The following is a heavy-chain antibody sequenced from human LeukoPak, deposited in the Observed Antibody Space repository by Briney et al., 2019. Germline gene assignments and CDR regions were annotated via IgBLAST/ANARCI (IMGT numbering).Heavy chain of an antibody. CDR1: GGSISSSSYY. CDR3: ARELIQLWSPYYCYYYMDV. J-gene: IGHJ6*03. CDR2: IYYSGST. D-gene: IGHD5-18*01. V-gene: IGHV4-39*07. Sequence: PGGSLRLSCTVSGGSISSSSYYWGWIRQPPGKGLEWIGSIYYSGSTYYNPSLKSRVTISVDTSKNQFSLKLSSVTAADTAVYYCARELIQLWSPYYCYYYMDVWGKGTTVTVSS.